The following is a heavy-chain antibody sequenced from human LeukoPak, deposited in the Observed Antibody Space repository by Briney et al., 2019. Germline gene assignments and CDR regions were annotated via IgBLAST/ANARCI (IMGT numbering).Heavy chain of an antibody. V-gene: IGHV3-7*03. CDR3: AKDMRGGLPAGAFDI. Sequence: GGSLRLSCAASGFMFSSNWMSWVRLAPGKGLEWVANIKEDGTETYYVDSVKGRFTISRDNAKNSLYLQMNSLRAEDTALYYCAKDMRGGLPAGAFDIWGQGTMVTVSS. CDR1: GFMFSSNW. J-gene: IGHJ3*02. D-gene: IGHD2-15*01. CDR2: IKEDGTET.